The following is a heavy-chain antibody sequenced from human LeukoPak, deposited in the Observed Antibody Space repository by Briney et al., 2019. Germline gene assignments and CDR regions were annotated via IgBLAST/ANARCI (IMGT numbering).Heavy chain of an antibody. CDR2: IKSKTDGGTT. J-gene: IGHJ4*02. CDR3: TTEGGSYYDY. V-gene: IGHV3-15*01. D-gene: IGHD1-26*01. CDR1: GFTFSSYS. Sequence: PGGSLRLSCAASGFTFSSYSMNWVRQAPGKGLEWVGRIKSKTDGGTTDYAAPVEGRFTISRDDSKNTLYLQMNSLKTEDTAAYCCTTEGGSYYDYWGQGTLVTVSS.